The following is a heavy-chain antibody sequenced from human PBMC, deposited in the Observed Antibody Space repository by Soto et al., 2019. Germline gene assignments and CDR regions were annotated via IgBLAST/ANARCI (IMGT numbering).Heavy chain of an antibody. CDR1: AVSVSNYH. J-gene: IGHJ5*02. CDR3: ARFLEVARGFDP. CDR2: ICDTGNS. D-gene: IGHD2-15*01. V-gene: IGHV4-59*02. Sequence: PAEALSLTCSVSAVSVSNYHWSWIRQAPGKGLEGGGYICDTGNSNYNASLKNRGTISLDTSKNQSSSRLDSVTDADPAVYYCARFLEVARGFDPWGQGTLVPVSS.